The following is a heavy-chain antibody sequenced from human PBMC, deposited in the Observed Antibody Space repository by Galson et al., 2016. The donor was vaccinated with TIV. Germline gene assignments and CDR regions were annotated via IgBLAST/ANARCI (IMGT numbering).Heavy chain of an antibody. J-gene: IGHJ4*02. Sequence: SVKVSCKVSRYTLIEIAMHWVRQAPGKGLEWMGGFDPEAGGIIYAQKFQGRVTMTEGTSTYTAYMELSNLRSDDTAVYYCATVAWFPGLSLDSWGQGTLVTVSS. D-gene: IGHD3-22*01. CDR3: ATVAWFPGLSLDS. CDR1: RYTLIEIA. CDR2: FDPEAGGI. V-gene: IGHV1-24*01.